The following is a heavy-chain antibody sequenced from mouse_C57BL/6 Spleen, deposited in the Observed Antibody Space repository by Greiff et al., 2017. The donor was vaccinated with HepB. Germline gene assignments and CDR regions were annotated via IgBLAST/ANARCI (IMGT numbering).Heavy chain of an antibody. CDR2: IYPRSGNT. Sequence: QVHVKQSGAELARPGASVKLSCKASGYTFTSYGISWVKQRTGQGLEWIGEIYPRSGNTYYNEKFKGKATLTADKSSSTAYMELRSLTSEDSAVYFCARSPYGYDGNYFDYWGQGTTLTVSS. CDR1: GYTFTSYG. V-gene: IGHV1-81*01. D-gene: IGHD2-2*01. J-gene: IGHJ2*01. CDR3: ARSPYGYDGNYFDY.